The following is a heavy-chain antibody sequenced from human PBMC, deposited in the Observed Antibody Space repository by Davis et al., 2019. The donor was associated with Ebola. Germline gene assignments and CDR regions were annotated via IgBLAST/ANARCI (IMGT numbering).Heavy chain of an antibody. CDR2: IKSKSDGRTT. J-gene: IGHJ4*02. CDR1: GFTFSTYT. Sequence: PGGSLRLSCAASGFTFSTYTMSWVRQAPGKGLAWVGLIKSKSDGRTTETAAPVKGRFAISRDESANTMYLHMTSLKMEDTAVYYCTPGQGAHWGQGALVIVSS. CDR3: TPGQGAH. V-gene: IGHV3-15*01.